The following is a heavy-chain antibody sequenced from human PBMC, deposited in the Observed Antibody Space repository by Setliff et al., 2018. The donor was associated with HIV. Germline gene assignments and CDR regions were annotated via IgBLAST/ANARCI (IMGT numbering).Heavy chain of an antibody. D-gene: IGHD1-26*01. CDR3: SKFRGGTYYEGNWFDP. CDR2: MDDGRRQTSYM. Sequence: PGGSLRLSCAASGFNIGDHAMSWVRQTPGRGLEWVTSMDDGRRQTSYMYYGDSMRGRVSISADSSKNTVYLQMNSLRAEDTAVYYCSKFRGGTYYEGNWFDPWGQGTLVTVSS. CDR1: GFNIGDHA. V-gene: IGHV3-23*05. J-gene: IGHJ5*02.